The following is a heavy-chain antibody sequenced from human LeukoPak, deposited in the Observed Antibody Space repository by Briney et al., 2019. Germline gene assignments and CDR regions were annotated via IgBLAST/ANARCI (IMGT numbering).Heavy chain of an antibody. CDR2: IYTGGST. J-gene: IGHJ6*03. CDR1: GGSISSYY. CDR3: AREAYGSYYYYYMDV. V-gene: IGHV4-4*07. D-gene: IGHD3-10*01. Sequence: SETLSLTCTVSGGSISSYYWSWIRQPAGKGLEWIGRIYTGGSTNYNPSLKSRVTMSVDTSKNQFSLKLSSVTAADTAVYYCAREAYGSYYYYYMDVWGKGTTVTVSS.